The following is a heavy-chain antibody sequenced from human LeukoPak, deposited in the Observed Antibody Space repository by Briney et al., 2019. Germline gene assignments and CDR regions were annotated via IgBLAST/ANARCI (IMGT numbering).Heavy chain of an antibody. CDR3: ARRLHGSWYSFYYYYGMDV. D-gene: IGHD6-13*01. CDR1: GDSISTYY. CDR2: IRYSGSA. Sequence: SETLSLTCTVSGDSISTYYWSWIRQPPGKGLEWIGYIRYSGSANYNPSLRSRVTISIDTSKNQFSLKLSSVTAADTAVYYCARRLHGSWYSFYYYYGMDVWGQGTTVTVSS. V-gene: IGHV4-59*08. J-gene: IGHJ6*02.